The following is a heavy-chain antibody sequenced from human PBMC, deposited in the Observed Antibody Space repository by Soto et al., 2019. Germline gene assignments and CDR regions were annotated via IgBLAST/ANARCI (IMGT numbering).Heavy chain of an antibody. D-gene: IGHD6-6*01. CDR2: IWYDGSNK. Sequence: QVQLVESGGGVVQPGRSLRLSCAASGFTFSSYGMHWVRQAPGKGLEWVAVIWYDGSNKYYADSVKGRFTISRDNSKNXLYLQMTSLRAEDTAVYYCARDGSSSSGRPGYFDYWGQGTLVTVSS. CDR3: ARDGSSSSGRPGYFDY. V-gene: IGHV3-33*01. J-gene: IGHJ4*02. CDR1: GFTFSSYG.